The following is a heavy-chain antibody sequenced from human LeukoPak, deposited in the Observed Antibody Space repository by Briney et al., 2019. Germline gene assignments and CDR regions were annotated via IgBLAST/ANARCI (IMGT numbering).Heavy chain of an antibody. V-gene: IGHV4-34*01. D-gene: IGHD6-19*01. CDR3: ARASGYSSGWYHY. J-gene: IGHJ4*02. Sequence: SETLSLTCAVYGGSFSGYYWSWIRQPPGKGLEWIGEINHSGSANYNPSLKSRVTISVDTSKNQFSLKLSSVTAADTAVYYCARASGYSSGWYHYWGQGTLVTVSS. CDR2: INHSGSA. CDR1: GGSFSGYY.